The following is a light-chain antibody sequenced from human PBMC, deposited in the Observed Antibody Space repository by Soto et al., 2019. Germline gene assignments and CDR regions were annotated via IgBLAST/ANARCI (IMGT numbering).Light chain of an antibody. CDR1: QSVRSNY. V-gene: IGKV3-20*01. Sequence: EIVLTQSPDTLSLSPGEGVTLSCRASQSVRSNYLAWYQQRPGQAPRLLIYAASSRATGIPDRFSGSGSGTDFSLTISRLEPEDFAVYYCQQYGSSLWTFGQGTKVDIK. CDR2: AAS. CDR3: QQYGSSLWT. J-gene: IGKJ1*01.